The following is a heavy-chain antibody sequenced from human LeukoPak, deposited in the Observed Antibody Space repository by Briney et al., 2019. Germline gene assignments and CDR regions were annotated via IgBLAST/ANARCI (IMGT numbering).Heavy chain of an antibody. D-gene: IGHD6-25*01. J-gene: IGHJ3*02. CDR1: GGSISTYY. CDR3: AKVPYSSARGWAFDI. V-gene: IGHV4-59*08. CDR2: IYYSGST. Sequence: SETLSLTCTVSGGSISTYYWSWIRQPPGKGLEWIGYIYYSGSTNYNPSLKSRVTISVDTSNNQFSLKLNSVTAADTALYYCAKVPYSSARGWAFDIWGQGTMVTVSS.